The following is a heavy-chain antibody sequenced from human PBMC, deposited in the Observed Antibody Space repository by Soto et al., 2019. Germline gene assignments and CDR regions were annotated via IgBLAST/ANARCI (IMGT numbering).Heavy chain of an antibody. CDR1: GGTFSSYA. CDR3: ARDQNKQQLVSWYFDL. D-gene: IGHD6-13*01. J-gene: IGHJ2*01. V-gene: IGHV1-69*10. Sequence: ASVKVSCKASGGTFSSYAISWVRQAPGQGLEWMGGIIPILGIANYAQKFQGRVTITADKSTSTAYMELSSLRSEDTAVCYCARDQNKQQLVSWYFDLWGRGTLVTVSS. CDR2: IIPILGIA.